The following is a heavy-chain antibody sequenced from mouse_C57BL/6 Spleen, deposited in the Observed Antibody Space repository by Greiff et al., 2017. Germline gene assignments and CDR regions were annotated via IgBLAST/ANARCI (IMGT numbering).Heavy chain of an antibody. CDR1: GYTFTGYW. V-gene: IGHV1-9*01. D-gene: IGHD1-1*01. CDR3: ARDYGSSYLDD. CDR2: ILPGSGST. Sequence: QVQLQQSGAELMKPGASVKLSCKATGYTFTGYWIEWVKQRPGHGLEWIGEILPGSGSTNYNEKFKSKSTFTSDTSSNPAYMQLSILTTEDSAIYYCARDYGSSYLDDWGQGPTHTVSS. J-gene: IGHJ2*01.